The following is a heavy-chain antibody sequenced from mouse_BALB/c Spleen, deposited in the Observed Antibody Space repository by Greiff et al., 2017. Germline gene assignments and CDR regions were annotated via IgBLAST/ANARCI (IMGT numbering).Heavy chain of an antibody. D-gene: IGHD2-14*01. J-gene: IGHJ3*01. Sequence: QVQLQQSGPGLVQPSQSLSITCTVSGFSLTSYGVHWVRQSPGKGLEWLGVIWSGGSTDYNAAFISRLSISKDNSKSQVFFKMNSLQANDTAIYYCARKDRYDPFAYWGQGTLVTVSA. CDR3: ARKDRYDPFAY. CDR1: GFSLTSYG. CDR2: IWSGGST. V-gene: IGHV2-2*02.